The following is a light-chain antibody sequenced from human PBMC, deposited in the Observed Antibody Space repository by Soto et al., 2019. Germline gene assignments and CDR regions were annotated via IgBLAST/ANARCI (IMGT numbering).Light chain of an antibody. J-gene: IGKJ1*01. CDR3: QQYSDSPPT. Sequence: EIVMTQSPATLSVSPGERATLSCRASQRVSSRYLAWYQQKPGQAPSLIIFGASNRATGIPDRFSGSGSGTDFNFTIGRLEPEDFAMYYCQQYSDSPPTFGQGTQV. V-gene: IGKV3-20*01. CDR1: QRVSSRY. CDR2: GAS.